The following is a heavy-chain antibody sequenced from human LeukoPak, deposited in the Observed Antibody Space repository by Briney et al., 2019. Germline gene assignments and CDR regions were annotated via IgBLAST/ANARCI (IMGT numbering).Heavy chain of an antibody. CDR2: INAGNGNT. J-gene: IGHJ4*02. CDR3: ARDPYGGFDY. V-gene: IGHV1-3*01. CDR1: GYTFTSYA. D-gene: IGHD4-23*01. Sequence: ASVKVSCKASGYTFTSYAMHWVRQAPGQRLEWMGWINAGNGNTKYSRKFQGRVTITRDTSASTAYMELSSLRSEDTAVYYCARDPYGGFDYWGQGTLVTVSS.